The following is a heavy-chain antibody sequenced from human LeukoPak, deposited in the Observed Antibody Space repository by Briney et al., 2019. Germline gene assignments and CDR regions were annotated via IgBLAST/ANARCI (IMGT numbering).Heavy chain of an antibody. D-gene: IGHD2-15*01. Sequence: RGGSLRLSCAASGFTFSRYSMNWVRQAPGKGLEWVSYISSSSSTISYADSVKGRFTISRDNAKNSLYLQMNSLRDEDTAVYYCARDVSGGSCYLGCWFDPWGQGTLVTVSS. CDR1: GFTFSRYS. V-gene: IGHV3-48*02. J-gene: IGHJ5*02. CDR2: ISSSSSTI. CDR3: ARDVSGGSCYLGCWFDP.